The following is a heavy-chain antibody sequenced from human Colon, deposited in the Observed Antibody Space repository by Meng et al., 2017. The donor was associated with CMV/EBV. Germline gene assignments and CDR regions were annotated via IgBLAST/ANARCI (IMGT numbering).Heavy chain of an antibody. Sequence: GGSLRLACAASGFTLSSYSMNWVRQAPGKGLEWVASISSSSSYIYYADSVKGRFTISRDNAMNSLYLQINSLRAEDTAVYYCARDGVLVVVPAVIGAYCYGMDVWGQGTTVTVSS. V-gene: IGHV3-21*01. CDR2: ISSSSSYI. CDR1: GFTLSSYS. J-gene: IGHJ6*02. CDR3: ARDGVLVVVPAVIGAYCYGMDV. D-gene: IGHD2-2*02.